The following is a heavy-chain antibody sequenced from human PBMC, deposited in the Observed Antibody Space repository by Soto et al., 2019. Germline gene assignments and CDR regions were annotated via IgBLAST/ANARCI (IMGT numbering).Heavy chain of an antibody. CDR2: IGGSSDST. CDR1: GFTFRSYA. D-gene: IGHD3-22*01. CDR3: AKRDSTGYYYFNY. Sequence: GGSLRLSCAASGFTFRSYAMSWVRQPPGKGLEWVSGIGGSSDSTFYAHSVRGRFTISRDNSKDTLYLQMNSLRAEDTAVYYCAKRDSTGYYYFNYWGQGTLVTVSS. J-gene: IGHJ4*02. V-gene: IGHV3-23*01.